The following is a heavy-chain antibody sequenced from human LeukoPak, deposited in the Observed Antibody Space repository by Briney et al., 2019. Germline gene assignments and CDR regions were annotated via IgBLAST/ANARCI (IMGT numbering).Heavy chain of an antibody. J-gene: IGHJ5*02. CDR2: MNPNSGNT. Sequence: ASVKVSCKASGYTFTSYDINWVRQATGQGLEWMGWMNPNSGNTGYAQKFQGRVTITRNTSISTAYMELSSLRSEDTAVYYCTRDGGWYQLLWWFDPWGQGTLVTVSS. CDR3: TRDGGWYQLLWWFDP. V-gene: IGHV1-8*03. D-gene: IGHD2-2*01. CDR1: GYTFTSYD.